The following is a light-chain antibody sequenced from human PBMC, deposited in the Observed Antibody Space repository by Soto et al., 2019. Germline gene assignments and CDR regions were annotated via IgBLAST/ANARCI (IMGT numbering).Light chain of an antibody. CDR3: QQSSGIPYT. CDR2: AAS. CDR1: QTISTY. V-gene: IGKV1-39*01. Sequence: DIQMTQSPSSLSASVGDRVTITCRASQTISTYLNWYQQNPGEAPKLLIYAASSLQSGVPSRFSGSGSGTDFTLTISSLQPEDFANYYCQQSSGIPYTFGQGTKLEIK. J-gene: IGKJ2*01.